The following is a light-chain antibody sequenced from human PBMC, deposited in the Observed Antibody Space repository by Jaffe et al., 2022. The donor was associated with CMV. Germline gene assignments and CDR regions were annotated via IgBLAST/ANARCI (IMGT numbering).Light chain of an antibody. CDR1: QTISSSY. CDR3: QQYVNSPQYT. V-gene: IGKV3-20*01. J-gene: IGKJ2*01. Sequence: EIVLTQSPGTLSLSPGERATLSCRASQTISSSYLAWYQQKPGQAPRLLIYGASSRATGIPDRFSGSGSGTDFTLTISRLEPEDFAVYFCQQYVNSPQYTFGQGTKLDIK. CDR2: GAS.